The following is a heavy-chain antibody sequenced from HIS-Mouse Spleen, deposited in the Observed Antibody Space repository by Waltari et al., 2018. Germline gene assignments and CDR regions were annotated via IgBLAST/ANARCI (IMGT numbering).Heavy chain of an antibody. CDR3: ARDLGFSLDY. CDR2: ISSSSSYI. CDR1: GFTFSSYS. V-gene: IGHV3-21*01. Sequence: EVQLVESGGGLVKPGGSLRLSCAASGFTFSSYSMNWVRQAPGKGLGWVSYISSSSSYIYYADSVKGRFTISRDNAKNSLYLQMNSLRAEDTAVYYCARDLGFSLDYWGQGTLVTVSS. D-gene: IGHD3-3*02. J-gene: IGHJ4*02.